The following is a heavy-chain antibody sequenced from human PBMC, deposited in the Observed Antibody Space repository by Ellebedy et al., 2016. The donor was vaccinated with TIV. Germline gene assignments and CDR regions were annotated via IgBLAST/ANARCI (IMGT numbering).Heavy chain of an antibody. D-gene: IGHD6-13*01. CDR2: IYSSGLN. J-gene: IGHJ3*02. CDR3: ARILHVSYSTAFDI. Sequence: MPSETLSLTCTVSGGSIKSDPYYWGWIRQPQGNGLEWVGSIYSSGLNFSSPSLKSRVTISVDTSTNQFSLSLSSVTAADTALYFCARILHVSYSTAFDIWGPGTMVTISS. V-gene: IGHV4-39*07. CDR1: GGSIKSDPYY.